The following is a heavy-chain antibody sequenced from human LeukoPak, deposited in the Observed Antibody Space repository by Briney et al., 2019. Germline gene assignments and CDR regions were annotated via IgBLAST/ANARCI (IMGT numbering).Heavy chain of an antibody. Sequence: SETLSLTCTVSGGSISGYYWSWIRQPPGKGLEWIGYIFYSGSTTYNPSLKSRATISQDTSKNQVSLMLSSVTAADTAVYCARALQNYYYGMDVWGQGTSVIVSS. J-gene: IGHJ6*02. V-gene: IGHV4-59*01. CDR2: IFYSGST. CDR3: ARALQNYYYGMDV. CDR1: GGSISGYY.